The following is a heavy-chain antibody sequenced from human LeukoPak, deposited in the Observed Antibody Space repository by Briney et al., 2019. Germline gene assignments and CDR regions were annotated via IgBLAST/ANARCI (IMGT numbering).Heavy chain of an antibody. CDR3: ARDRSGYYSNFDY. J-gene: IGHJ4*02. V-gene: IGHV1-2*02. CDR1: GYTFTVYY. Sequence: ASVKVSCKASGYTFTVYYMHWVRQAPGQGLEWMGWINPNSGGTNYAQKFQGRVTMTRDTSISTAYMELSRLRSDDTAVYYCARDRSGYYSNFDYWGQGTLVTVSS. D-gene: IGHD3-22*01. CDR2: INPNSGGT.